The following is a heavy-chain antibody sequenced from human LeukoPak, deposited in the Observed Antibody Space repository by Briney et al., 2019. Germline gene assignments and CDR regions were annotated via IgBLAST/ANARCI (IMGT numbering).Heavy chain of an antibody. Sequence: PGGSLRLSGAASGFNFRDYGMHWIRQAPGKGLEWLAFISYDANTKYYGDSARGRFTISRDDSKSTLYLQMSSLRPDDTSLYYCARDRSTKWSFEYWGQGALVTVSS. CDR3: ARDRSTKWSFEY. CDR2: ISYDANTK. J-gene: IGHJ4*02. CDR1: GFNFRDYG. V-gene: IGHV3-33*01. D-gene: IGHD2-15*01.